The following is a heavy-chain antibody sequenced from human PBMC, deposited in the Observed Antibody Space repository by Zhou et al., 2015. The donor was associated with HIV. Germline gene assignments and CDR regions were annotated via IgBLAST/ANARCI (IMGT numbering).Heavy chain of an antibody. J-gene: IGHJ4*02. CDR1: GFTFSSYC. CDR2: MSFDGRNM. Sequence: QVRLVQSGGGVVQPGRSLRLSCGASGFTFSSYCMHWVRQAPGKGLEWVAMMSFDGRNMYYAESVEGRFSVSRDNAKNSLYLQMNSLRAEDTALYYCAKGGTDSGYDYHYDCWGQGTLVTVSS. V-gene: IGHV3-30-3*01. D-gene: IGHD5-12*01. CDR3: AKGGTDSGYDYHYDC.